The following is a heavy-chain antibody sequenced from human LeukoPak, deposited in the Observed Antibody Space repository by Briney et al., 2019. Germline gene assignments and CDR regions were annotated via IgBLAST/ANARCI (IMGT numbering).Heavy chain of an antibody. CDR2: IYSGGST. CDR3: ARDPNGDYIGTFDM. V-gene: IGHV3-66*01. J-gene: IGHJ3*02. CDR1: GFTVSSNY. D-gene: IGHD4-17*01. Sequence: GGSLRLSCAASGFTVSSNYMSWVRQAPGKGLEWVSVIYSGGSTYYADSVKGRFTISRDNSKNVLYLQMNSLRAEDTAVYFCARDPNGDYIGTFDMWGRGTMVSVSS.